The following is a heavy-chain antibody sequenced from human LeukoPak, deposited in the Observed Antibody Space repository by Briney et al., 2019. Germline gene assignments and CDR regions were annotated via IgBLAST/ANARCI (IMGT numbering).Heavy chain of an antibody. CDR1: GFTFSSYA. D-gene: IGHD3-10*01. CDR2: ISYDGSNK. Sequence: GGSLRLSCAASGFTFSSYAMHWVRQAPGKGLEWVAVISYDGSNKYYADSVKGRFTISRDNSKNTLYLHMNSLRAEDTAVYYCARDKLSGGYYGSGITGAFDMWGLGTMVAVSS. CDR3: ARDKLSGGYYGSGITGAFDM. J-gene: IGHJ3*02. V-gene: IGHV3-30-3*01.